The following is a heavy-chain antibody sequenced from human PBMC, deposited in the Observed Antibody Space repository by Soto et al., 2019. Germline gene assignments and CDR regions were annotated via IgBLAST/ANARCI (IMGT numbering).Heavy chain of an antibody. CDR1: GFTFSSYA. D-gene: IGHD2-15*01. V-gene: IGHV3-23*01. Sequence: PGGSLRLSCAASGFTFSSYAMSWVRQAPGKGLEWVSAISGSGGSTYYADSVKGRFTISRDNSKNTLYLQMNSLRAEDTAVYYCARTRFRYIVVVVAAINFVYWGQGTLVTVSS. CDR2: ISGSGGST. J-gene: IGHJ4*02. CDR3: ARTRFRYIVVVVAAINFVY.